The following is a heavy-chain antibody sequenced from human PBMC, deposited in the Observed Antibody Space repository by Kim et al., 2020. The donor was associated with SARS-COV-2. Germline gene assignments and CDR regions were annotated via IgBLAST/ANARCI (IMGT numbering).Heavy chain of an antibody. CDR3: VAGPGYYFKY. CDR2: SDS. D-gene: IGHD3-10*01. Sequence: SDSRYSPSFQGRVTISADRSINTAYMQWSRVRASDTAVYYCVAGPGYYFKYWGQGALVTVSS. V-gene: IGHV5-51*01. J-gene: IGHJ4*02.